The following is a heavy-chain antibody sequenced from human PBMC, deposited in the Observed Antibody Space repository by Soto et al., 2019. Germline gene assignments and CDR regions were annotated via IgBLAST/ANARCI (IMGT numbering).Heavy chain of an antibody. CDR3: ARGSSIAGLDYGMDV. CDR2: NYYSGIT. V-gene: IGHV4-31*03. J-gene: IGHJ6*02. Sequence: QVQLQESGPGLVKPSQTLSLTCTVSGGSISSGGYYWTWIRQHPGKGLEWIGYNYYSGITYYNPSLKSRVTTSLDTSKNQFSLQLSSVTAADTAVYYCARGSSIAGLDYGMDVWGQGTTVTVSS. D-gene: IGHD6-6*01. CDR1: GGSISSGGYY.